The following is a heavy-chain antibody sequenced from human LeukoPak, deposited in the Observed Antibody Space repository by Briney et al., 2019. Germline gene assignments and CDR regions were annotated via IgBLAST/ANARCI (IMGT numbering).Heavy chain of an antibody. V-gene: IGHV3-53*01. J-gene: IGHJ3*02. CDR1: GFTVSTSY. Sequence: PGGSLRLSCAASGFTVSTSYMSWVRQAPGKGLQWVSVIYGGGGTYYLDSVKGRFTISRDNSKNTLSLQMNSLRAEDTAVYYCARGIDGGHDAYDIWGQGTMVTVSS. CDR3: ARGIDGGHDAYDI. CDR2: IYGGGGT.